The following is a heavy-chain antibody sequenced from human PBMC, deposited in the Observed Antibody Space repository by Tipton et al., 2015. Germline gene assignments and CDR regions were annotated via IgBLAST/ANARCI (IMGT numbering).Heavy chain of an antibody. CDR1: SDSINKYY. D-gene: IGHD4-23*01. CDR3: ARARGRHGGLFDS. CDR2: IQYSGGT. Sequence: TLSLTCTVSSDSINKYYWSWIRQPPGKELQWIGYIQYSGGTNYNPSLESRVSMSVDTSKTQFSLEMWSVTATDTAVYYCARARGRHGGLFDSWGQGILVTVSS. J-gene: IGHJ4*02. V-gene: IGHV4-59*01.